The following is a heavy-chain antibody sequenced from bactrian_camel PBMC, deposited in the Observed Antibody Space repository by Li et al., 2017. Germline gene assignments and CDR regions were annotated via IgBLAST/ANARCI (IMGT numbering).Heavy chain of an antibody. CDR3: AAVNRGWDRATMCLQRLTQVER. CDR1: GFTFSSLF. V-gene: IGHV3S6*01. CDR2: IYSDGMQT. J-gene: IGHJ4*01. Sequence: HVQLVESGGGSVQAGGSLRLSCAASGFTFSSLFMNWVRQAPGKGLEWVSNIYSDGMQTYYADSVKGRFTISKDNAKITLYLQMSSLKPEDTAMYYCAAVNRGWDRATMCLQRLTQVERWGQGTQVTVS. D-gene: IGHD4*01.